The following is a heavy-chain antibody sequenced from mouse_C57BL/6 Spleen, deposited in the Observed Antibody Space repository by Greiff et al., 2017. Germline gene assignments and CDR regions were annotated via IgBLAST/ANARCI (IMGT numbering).Heavy chain of an antibody. CDR1: GYSITSGSY. J-gene: IGHJ3*01. CDR3: AREGDYYRFVY. CDR2: ISYDGSN. V-gene: IGHV3-6*01. Sequence: EVQVVESGPGLVKPSQSLSLTCSVTGYSITSGSYWNWIRQFPGNKLEWMGYISYDGSNNYNPSPKNRISITREISKKQYCLKLDSVTTEDRATDYCAREGDYYRFVYWGQGTLVTVSA. D-gene: IGHD1-1*01.